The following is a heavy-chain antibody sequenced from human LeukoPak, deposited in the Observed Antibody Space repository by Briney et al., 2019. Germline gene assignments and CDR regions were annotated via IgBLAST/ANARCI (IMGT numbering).Heavy chain of an antibody. CDR2: INHSGST. V-gene: IGHV4-34*01. CDR3: ARGGPGGSGSYYNPRYYGMDV. J-gene: IGHJ6*04. D-gene: IGHD3-10*01. CDR1: GGSFSGYY. Sequence: SETLSLTCAVYGGSFSGYYWSWIRQPPGKGLEWIGEINHSGSTNYNPSLKSRVTISVDKSKNQFSLKLSSVTAADTAVYYCARGGPGGSGSYYNPRYYGMDVWGKGTTVTVSS.